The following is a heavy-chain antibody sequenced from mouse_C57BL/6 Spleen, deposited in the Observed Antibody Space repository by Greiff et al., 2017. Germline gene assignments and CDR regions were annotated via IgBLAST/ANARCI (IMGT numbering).Heavy chain of an antibody. D-gene: IGHD1-1*01. V-gene: IGHV1-77*01. J-gene: IGHJ2*01. CDR1: GYTFTDYY. Sequence: VQRVESGAELVKPGASVKISCKASGYTFTDYYINWVKQRPGQGLEWIGKIGPGSGSTYYNAKFKGKATLTADKASSTAYMQLSRLTSEDSPVYFGSRYITTVPYFDDCGQGPTLTVSS. CDR2: IGPGSGST. CDR3: SRYITTVPYFDD.